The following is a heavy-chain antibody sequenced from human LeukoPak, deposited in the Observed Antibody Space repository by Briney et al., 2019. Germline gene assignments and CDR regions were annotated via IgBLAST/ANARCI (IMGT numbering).Heavy chain of an antibody. J-gene: IGHJ3*02. CDR2: SLPIIGTA. CDR1: GVTFSNYV. Sequence: SVKVSCNASGVTFSNYVLSWGRQAPGQGVEWMGGSLPIIGTANYSQKFQGRVTITVDESTSTAYLEVSTLRSEDTALYYCATSSDAMTSTTFDIWGQGTMVSVSS. CDR3: ATSSDAMTSTTFDI. D-gene: IGHD2-2*01. V-gene: IGHV1-69*13.